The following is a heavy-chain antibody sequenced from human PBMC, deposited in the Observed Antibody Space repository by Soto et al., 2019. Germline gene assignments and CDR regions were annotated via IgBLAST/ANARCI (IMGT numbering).Heavy chain of an antibody. CDR2: IYYSGST. CDR3: ARGEGYDSPFDP. D-gene: IGHD3-3*01. CDR1: GGSISSGGYY. J-gene: IGHJ5*02. Sequence: SETLSLTCTVSGGSISSGGYYWSWIRQHPGKGLEWIGYIYYSGSTYYNPSLKSRVTISVDTSKNQFSLKLSSVTAADTAVYYCARGEGYDSPFDPWGQGTLVTVSS. V-gene: IGHV4-31*03.